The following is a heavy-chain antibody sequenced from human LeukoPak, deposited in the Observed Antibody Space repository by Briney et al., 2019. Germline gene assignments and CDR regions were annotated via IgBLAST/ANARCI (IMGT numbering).Heavy chain of an antibody. V-gene: IGHV3-74*01. Sequence: GGSLRLSCAASGFTFSSHYMHWVRQAPGKGLVWVARINSDGSSTSYADSVKGRFTISRDNVKNTMYLQMNSLSVEDTAVYYCVRIIGGWGQGTLVTVSS. J-gene: IGHJ4*02. CDR1: GFTFSSHY. CDR2: INSDGSST. D-gene: IGHD3-16*01. CDR3: VRIIGG.